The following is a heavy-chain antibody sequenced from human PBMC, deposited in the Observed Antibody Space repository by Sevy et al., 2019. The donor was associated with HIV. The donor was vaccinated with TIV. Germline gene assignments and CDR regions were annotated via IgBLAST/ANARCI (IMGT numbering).Heavy chain of an antibody. V-gene: IGHV3-23*01. CDR3: AKASYGDYYFDY. D-gene: IGHD4-17*01. CDR2: ISGSGGST. J-gene: IGHJ4*02. Sequence: GSLRISCAASGFTFSSYAMSWVRQAPGKGLEWVSAISGSGGSTYYADSVKGRFTISRDNSKNTLYLQMNSLRAEDTAVYYCAKASYGDYYFDYWGQGTLVTVSS. CDR1: GFTFSSYA.